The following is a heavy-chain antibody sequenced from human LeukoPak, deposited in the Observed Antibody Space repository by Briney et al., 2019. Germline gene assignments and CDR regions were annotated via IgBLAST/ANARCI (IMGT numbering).Heavy chain of an antibody. Sequence: PSETLSLTCTVSGGSISSYYWSWIRQPAGKGLEWIGRIYTSGSTNYNPSLKSRVTMSVDTSKNQFSLKLSSVTAADTAVYYCAREARGYCSSTSCYRGPYYYYYMDVWGKGTTVTVSS. CDR3: AREARGYCSSTSCYRGPYYYYYMDV. D-gene: IGHD2-2*02. CDR2: IYTSGST. J-gene: IGHJ6*03. CDR1: GGSISSYY. V-gene: IGHV4-4*07.